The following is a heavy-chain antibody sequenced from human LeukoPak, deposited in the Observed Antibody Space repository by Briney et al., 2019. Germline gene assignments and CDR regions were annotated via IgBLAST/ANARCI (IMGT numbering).Heavy chain of an antibody. J-gene: IGHJ5*02. Sequence: KTSETLSLTCTVSGGSVISGAYYWSWIRQPPGKELEWIGYVSHSGNTNYNPSLKSRVTISVDTSKNQFSLKLSSVTAADTAVYYCARHTQYEVPAAIGRNWFDPWGQGTLVTVSS. V-gene: IGHV4-61*08. CDR1: GGSVISGAYY. D-gene: IGHD2-2*01. CDR2: VSHSGNT. CDR3: ARHTQYEVPAAIGRNWFDP.